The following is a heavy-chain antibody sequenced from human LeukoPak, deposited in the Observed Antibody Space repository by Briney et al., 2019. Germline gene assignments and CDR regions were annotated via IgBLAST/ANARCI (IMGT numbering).Heavy chain of an antibody. CDR2: IYYSGST. Sequence: SETLSLTCTVSGGSISSYYWSWIRQPPGKGLEWIGYIYYSGSTNYNPSLKSRVTISVDTSKNQFSLKLSSVTAADTAVYYCARGANWSDSWFDPWGQGTLVTVSS. V-gene: IGHV4-59*01. CDR1: GGSISSYY. CDR3: ARGANWSDSWFDP. J-gene: IGHJ5*02. D-gene: IGHD1-20*01.